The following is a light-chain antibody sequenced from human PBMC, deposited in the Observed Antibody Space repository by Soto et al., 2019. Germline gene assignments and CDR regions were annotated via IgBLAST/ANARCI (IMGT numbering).Light chain of an antibody. V-gene: IGKV3-11*01. Sequence: EIVLTQSPVTLSLSPGEGATLSCRASQTVSNSLAWYQQKPGQAPRLLIYDASNRATRIPARFSGSWSGTDFTLTISRLESEDFAVYYGQQRSNWPVTFGQGTKLEIK. CDR2: DAS. CDR3: QQRSNWPVT. CDR1: QTVSNS. J-gene: IGKJ2*01.